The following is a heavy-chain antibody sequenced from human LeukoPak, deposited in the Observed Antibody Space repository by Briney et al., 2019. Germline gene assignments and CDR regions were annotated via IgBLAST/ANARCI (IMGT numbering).Heavy chain of an antibody. CDR1: GFTVSSNY. J-gene: IGHJ4*02. D-gene: IGHD2-8*01. V-gene: IGHV3-53*01. CDR2: IYSGGST. CDR3: AREGMVYASFDY. Sequence: GRSLRLSCAASGFTVSSNYMSWVRQAPGKGLEWVSVIYSGGSTYYADSVKGRFTISRDNSKNTLYLQMNSLRAEDTAVYYCAREGMVYASFDYWGQGTLVTVSS.